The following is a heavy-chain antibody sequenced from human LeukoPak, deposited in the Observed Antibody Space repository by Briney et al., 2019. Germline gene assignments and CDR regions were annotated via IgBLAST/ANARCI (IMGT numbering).Heavy chain of an antibody. CDR3: ARDTHTVTTFRYFDY. CDR1: GFTFSSYS. J-gene: IGHJ4*02. CDR2: ISSSSSYI. Sequence: GGSLRLSCAASGFTFSSYSMNWVRQAPGKGLEWVSSISSSSSYIYYADSVKGRFTTSRDNAKNSLYLQMNSLRAEDTAVYYCARDTHTVTTFRYFDYWGQGTLVTVSS. V-gene: IGHV3-21*01. D-gene: IGHD4-17*01.